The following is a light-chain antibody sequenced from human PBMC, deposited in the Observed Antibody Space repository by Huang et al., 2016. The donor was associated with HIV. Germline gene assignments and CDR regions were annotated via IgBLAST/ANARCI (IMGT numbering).Light chain of an antibody. CDR1: QNINNY. CDR2: AAS. CDR3: QQSYSTLWLT. Sequence: DIQLTQYPSSLSASVGDRVTITCRASQNINNYLNWYQQKPGKAPKLLIHAASTLQSGVPSRFSGSGSGTDFTLTISGLQPEDFATYYCQQSYSTLWLTFGGGTKVEIK. J-gene: IGKJ4*01. V-gene: IGKV1-39*01.